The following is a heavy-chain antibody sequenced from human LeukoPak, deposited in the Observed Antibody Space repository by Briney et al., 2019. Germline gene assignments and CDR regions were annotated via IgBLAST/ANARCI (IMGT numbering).Heavy chain of an antibody. J-gene: IGHJ6*03. Sequence: SETLSLTCTVSGGSISSYYWSWIRQPPGKGLEWIGYIYYSGSTNYNPSLKSRVTISVDTSKNQFSLKLSPVTAADTAVYYCARDLKRLSGSSWYYYYYYMGVWGKGTTVTVSS. CDR1: GGSISSYY. V-gene: IGHV4-59*12. D-gene: IGHD6-13*01. CDR3: ARDLKRLSGSSWYYYYYYMGV. CDR2: IYYSGST.